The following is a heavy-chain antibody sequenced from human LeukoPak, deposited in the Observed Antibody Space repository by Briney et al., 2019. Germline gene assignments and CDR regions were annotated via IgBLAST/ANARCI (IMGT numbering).Heavy chain of an antibody. D-gene: IGHD3-22*01. J-gene: IGHJ3*02. CDR1: GFTFTSSA. CDR2: IVVGSGNT. Sequence: TSXXVSCKASGFTFTSSAMQWVRQARGQRLEWIGWIVVGSGNTNYAQKFQERVTITRDMSTSTAYMELSSLRSEDTAVYYCAAERGYYDNGGAFDIWGQGTMVTVSS. V-gene: IGHV1-58*02. CDR3: AAERGYYDNGGAFDI.